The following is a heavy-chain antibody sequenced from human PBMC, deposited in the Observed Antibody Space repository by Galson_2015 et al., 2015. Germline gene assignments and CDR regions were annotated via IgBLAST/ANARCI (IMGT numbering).Heavy chain of an antibody. J-gene: IGHJ4*02. CDR1: GFTFSSYG. Sequence: SLRLSCAASGFTFSSYGMHWVRQAPGKGLEWVSAISGSGGSTYYADSVKGRFTISRDNSKNTLYLQMNSLRAEDTAVYYCAKAGYCSGGSCFFCIDYWGQGTLVTVSS. V-gene: IGHV3-23*01. CDR2: ISGSGGST. CDR3: AKAGYCSGGSCFFCIDY. D-gene: IGHD2-15*01.